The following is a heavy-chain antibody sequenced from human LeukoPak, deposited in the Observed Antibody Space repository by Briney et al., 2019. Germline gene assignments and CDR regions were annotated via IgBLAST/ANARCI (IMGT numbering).Heavy chain of an antibody. J-gene: IGHJ3*02. Sequence: GASVKVSCKGSGYTFTGYYMHWVRQAPGQGLEWMGWINPNSGGTNYAQKFQGRVTMTRDTSISTAYMELSRLRSDDTAVYYCARVRGYCSSTNCYYAFDIWGQGTMVTVSS. CDR3: ARVRGYCSSTNCYYAFDI. CDR1: GYTFTGYY. D-gene: IGHD2-2*01. CDR2: INPNSGGT. V-gene: IGHV1-2*02.